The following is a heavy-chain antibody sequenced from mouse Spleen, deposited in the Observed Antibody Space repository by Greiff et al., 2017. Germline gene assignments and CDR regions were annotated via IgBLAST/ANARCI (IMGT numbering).Heavy chain of an antibody. Sequence: VQLQQSGAELVKPGASVKVSCKASGYTFTSYWMHWVKQRPGQGLEWIGRIHPSDSDANYNQKFQGQATCTVDKSSSTAYMQLSSLPSDDSAVYYCAIRVIGYGYADYWGQGTTLTVSS. D-gene: IGHD2-2*01. CDR3: AIRVIGYGYADY. CDR2: IHPSDSDA. J-gene: IGHJ2*01. V-gene: IGHV1-74*01. CDR1: GYTFTSYW.